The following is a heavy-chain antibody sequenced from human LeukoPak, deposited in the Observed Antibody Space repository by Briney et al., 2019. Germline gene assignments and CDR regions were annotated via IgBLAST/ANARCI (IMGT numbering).Heavy chain of an antibody. D-gene: IGHD1-1*01. V-gene: IGHV3-23*01. CDR1: GFTFSSYA. Sequence: GGSLRLSCAASGFTFSSYAMTWVRQAPGKGLEWVSTISRSGGGTSYADSVKGRFTISRDNSKNTLYLQMNSLRVEDTAIYYCAASPATGADFWGQGTLVTVSS. CDR3: AASPATGADF. J-gene: IGHJ4*02. CDR2: ISRSGGGT.